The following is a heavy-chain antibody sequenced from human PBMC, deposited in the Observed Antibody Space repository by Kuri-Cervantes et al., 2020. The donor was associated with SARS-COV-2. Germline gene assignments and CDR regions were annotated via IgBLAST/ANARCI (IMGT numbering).Heavy chain of an antibody. Sequence: SETLSLTCAVYGGSFSGYFWSWNRQPPGKGLEWIGEINHSGSTNYNPSLKSRVTISVDTSKNQFSPKLSSVTAADTAVYYCARDSSQPYYNWFDPWGQGTLVTVSS. J-gene: IGHJ5*02. V-gene: IGHV4-34*01. CDR2: INHSGST. CDR3: ARDSSQPYYNWFDP. D-gene: IGHD6-13*01. CDR1: GGSFSGYF.